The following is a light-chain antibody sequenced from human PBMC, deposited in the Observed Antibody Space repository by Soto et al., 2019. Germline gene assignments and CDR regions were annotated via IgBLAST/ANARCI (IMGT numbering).Light chain of an antibody. V-gene: IGLV6-57*03. CDR2: EDN. Sequence: NFMLTQPHSVSESPGKTITISCTRSSGSIASSFVQWFQQRPGSVPTSVIYEDNQRPSGVPDRFSGSIDSSSNSASLTISGLKTEDEADYYCQSYGSSTVVFGGGTKLTVL. CDR3: QSYGSSTVV. CDR1: SGSIASSF. J-gene: IGLJ2*01.